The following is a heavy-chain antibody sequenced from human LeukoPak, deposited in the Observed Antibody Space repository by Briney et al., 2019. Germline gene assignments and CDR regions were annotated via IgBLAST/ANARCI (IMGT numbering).Heavy chain of an antibody. Sequence: ASVKVSCKASGGTFSSYAISWVRQAPGQGLEWMGGIIPIFGTAYYAQKFQGRVTITADKSTSTAYMELSSLRSEDTAVYYCAIGWQQLVSYYYMDVWGKGTTVTVSS. J-gene: IGHJ6*03. CDR2: IIPIFGTA. V-gene: IGHV1-69*06. CDR1: GGTFSSYA. CDR3: AIGWQQLVSYYYMDV. D-gene: IGHD6-13*01.